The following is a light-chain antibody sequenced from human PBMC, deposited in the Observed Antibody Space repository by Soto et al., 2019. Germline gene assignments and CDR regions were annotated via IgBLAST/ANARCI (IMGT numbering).Light chain of an antibody. CDR1: QSVSSSY. V-gene: IGKV3-20*01. CDR2: GAS. CDR3: QQYGSSLFT. Sequence: EIVLTQSPGTLSLSPGERATLSCRASQSVSSSYLAWYQQKPGQAPRLLIYGASSRATGIPDRFSGSGSGIDLALTISSLEPEDFAVYYCQQYGSSLFTFGPGTKVDIK. J-gene: IGKJ3*01.